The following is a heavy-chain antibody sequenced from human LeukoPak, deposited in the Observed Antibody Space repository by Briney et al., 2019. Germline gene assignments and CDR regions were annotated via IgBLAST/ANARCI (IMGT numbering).Heavy chain of an antibody. V-gene: IGHV4-59*01. D-gene: IGHD2-21*01. Sequence: SETLSLTCTVSGGSISSYYWSWIRQPPGKGLEWIGYIYYSGSTNYNPSLKSRVTISVDTSKNQFSLKLSSVTAADTAVYYCARSLSYCGGDCYMDYWGQGTLVTVSS. CDR1: GGSISSYY. CDR3: ARSLSYCGGDCYMDY. J-gene: IGHJ4*02. CDR2: IYYSGST.